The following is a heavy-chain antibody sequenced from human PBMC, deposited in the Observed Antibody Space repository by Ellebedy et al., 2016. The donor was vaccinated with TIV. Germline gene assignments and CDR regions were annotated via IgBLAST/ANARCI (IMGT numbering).Heavy chain of an antibody. V-gene: IGHV4-59*01. J-gene: IGHJ6*02. CDR1: GGSIRSYY. CDR2: IYHSGST. Sequence: SETLSPTXSVSGGSIRSYYWSWIRQPPGKGLEWIGYIYHSGSTNYNPSLKSRVTMAIGASQNQFSLKLNSVTAADTAVYYCARDLRKGGMDVWGQGTTVTVSS. CDR3: ARDLRKGGMDV. D-gene: IGHD3-9*01.